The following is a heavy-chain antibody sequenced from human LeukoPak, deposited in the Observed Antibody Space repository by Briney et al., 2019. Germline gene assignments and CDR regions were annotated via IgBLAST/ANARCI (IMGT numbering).Heavy chain of an antibody. D-gene: IGHD5-18*01. CDR2: IIPIFGTA. CDR3: ARDSGVRRGYSYGQIDY. CDR1: GGTFSSYA. Sequence: SVKVSCKASGGTFSSYAISWVRQAPGQGLEWMGGIIPIFGTANYAQKFQGRVTITADESTSTAYMELSSLRSEDTAVYYCARDSGVRRGYSYGQIDYWGQGTLVTVSS. J-gene: IGHJ4*02. V-gene: IGHV1-69*01.